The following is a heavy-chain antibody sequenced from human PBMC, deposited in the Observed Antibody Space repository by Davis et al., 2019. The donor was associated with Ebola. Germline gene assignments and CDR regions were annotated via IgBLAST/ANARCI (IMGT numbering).Heavy chain of an antibody. J-gene: IGHJ4*02. CDR1: GFIFGDYA. CDR3: AKSPTYFPYNVDY. V-gene: IGHV3-23*01. D-gene: IGHD1-1*01. Sequence: GESLKISCAASGFIFGDYAINWVRQAPGQGLEWVSAITGSGGSAYYADSVKGRFGLSRDNSKKTVYLQMDNLRAEDTAVYFCAKSPTYFPYNVDYWGQGALVTVSS. CDR2: ITGSGGSA.